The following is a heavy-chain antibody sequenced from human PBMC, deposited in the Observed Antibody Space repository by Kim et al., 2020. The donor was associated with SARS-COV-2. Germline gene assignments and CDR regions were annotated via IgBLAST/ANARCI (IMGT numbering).Heavy chain of an antibody. CDR2: IYYSGST. CDR3: ARDQGSSWYSPPSGWFDP. D-gene: IGHD6-13*01. Sequence: SETLSLTCTVSGGSISSYYWSWIRQPPGKGLEWIGYIYYSGSTNYNPSLKSRVTISVDTSKNQFSLKLSSVTAADTAVYYCARDQGSSWYSPPSGWFDPWGQGTLVTVSS. J-gene: IGHJ5*02. V-gene: IGHV4-59*13. CDR1: GGSISSYY.